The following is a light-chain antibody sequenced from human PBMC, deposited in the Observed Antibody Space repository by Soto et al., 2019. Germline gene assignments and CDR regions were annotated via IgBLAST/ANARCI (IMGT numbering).Light chain of an antibody. Sequence: QSVLTQPPSVSGAPGQRVTISCTGSSSNIGAGYDVHWYQQLPGTAPKLLIYANNNRPSGVPDRFSGSKSDTSASLAITGLQVEDEADYYCQSYDASLSGSGVFGGGTKLTVL. CDR1: SSNIGAGYD. J-gene: IGLJ3*02. V-gene: IGLV1-40*01. CDR3: QSYDASLSGSGV. CDR2: ANN.